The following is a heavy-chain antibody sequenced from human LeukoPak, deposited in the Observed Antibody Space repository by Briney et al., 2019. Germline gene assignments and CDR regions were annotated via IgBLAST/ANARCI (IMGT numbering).Heavy chain of an antibody. Sequence: GGSLRLSCAASGFTFSSYAMHWVRQAPGKGLEWVAVISYDGSNKYYADSVKGRFTISRDNSKNTLYLQMNSLRAEDTAVYYCANRIAAAGKEGDYWGQGTLVTVSS. CDR2: ISYDGSNK. V-gene: IGHV3-30-3*01. J-gene: IGHJ4*02. D-gene: IGHD6-13*01. CDR1: GFTFSSYA. CDR3: ANRIAAAGKEGDY.